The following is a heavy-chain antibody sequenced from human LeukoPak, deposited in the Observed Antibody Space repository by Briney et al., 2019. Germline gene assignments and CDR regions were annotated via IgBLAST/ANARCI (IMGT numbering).Heavy chain of an antibody. Sequence: SVKVSCKASGGTFSSYAISWVRQAPGQGLEWMGGIIPIFGTANYAQKFQGRVTITADESTSTAYMELSSLRSEDTAVYYCARVPASGYSYGPFDYWGQGTLVTVSS. D-gene: IGHD5-18*01. CDR3: ARVPASGYSYGPFDY. V-gene: IGHV1-69*13. J-gene: IGHJ4*02. CDR1: GGTFSSYA. CDR2: IIPIFGTA.